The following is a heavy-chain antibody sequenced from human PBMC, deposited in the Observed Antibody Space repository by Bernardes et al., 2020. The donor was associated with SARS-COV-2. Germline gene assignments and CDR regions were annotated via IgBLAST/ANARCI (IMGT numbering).Heavy chain of an antibody. J-gene: IGHJ4*02. V-gene: IGHV3-73*01. D-gene: IGHD2-8*01. CDR1: GFTFSDSA. Sequence: GGSLRLSCAASGFTFSDSAFHWVRQTSGKGLEWVGRIRSKANNYATAYAASLKGRFAISRDDSKNTAYLQMNSLRDEDTAVYYCARGSLFYHNDEAPFHYWGQGTLVTVSS. CDR3: ARGSLFYHNDEAPFHY. CDR2: IRSKANNYAT.